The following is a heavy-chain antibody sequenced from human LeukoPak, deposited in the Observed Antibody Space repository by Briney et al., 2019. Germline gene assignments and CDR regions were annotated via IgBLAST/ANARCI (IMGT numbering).Heavy chain of an antibody. J-gene: IGHJ4*02. CDR1: GYTFTSYG. Sequence: ASVKVSCKASGYTFTSYGISWVRQAPGQGLEWMGWISAYNGNTNYAQKLQGRVTMTTDTSTSTAYMELRSLRSVDTAVYYCARDHVLGSSTSCCYYFDYWGQGTLVTVSS. V-gene: IGHV1-18*01. CDR2: ISAYNGNT. D-gene: IGHD2-2*01. CDR3: ARDHVLGSSTSCCYYFDY.